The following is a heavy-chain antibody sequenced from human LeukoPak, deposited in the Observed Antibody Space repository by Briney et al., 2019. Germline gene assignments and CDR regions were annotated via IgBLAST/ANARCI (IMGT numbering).Heavy chain of an antibody. Sequence: KPSETLSLTCTVSGDSITNNNYYWGWIRQPPGMGLEWIGSIYYSGSTYYNPSLKSRVTMSVDTSKNQFSLKLSSVTAADTAVYSCARQCMTTAALYYFDYWGQGTLVIVSS. D-gene: IGHD1-1*01. J-gene: IGHJ4*02. CDR3: ARQCMTTAALYYFDY. CDR2: IYYSGST. V-gene: IGHV4-39*01. CDR1: GDSITNNNYY.